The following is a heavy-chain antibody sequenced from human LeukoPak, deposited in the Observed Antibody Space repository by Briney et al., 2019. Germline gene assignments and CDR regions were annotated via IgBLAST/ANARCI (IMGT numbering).Heavy chain of an antibody. CDR3: ARGYCSSTSCYSSGMDV. J-gene: IGHJ6*02. Sequence: SVEVSCKACGGIFRSYAISWVRQAPGQGLEWMGRIIPIFGIANYAQKFQGRVSITADKSTSTAYMELSSLRSEDTAVYYCARGYCSSTSCYSSGMDVWGQGTTVTVSS. D-gene: IGHD2-2*01. CDR1: GGIFRSYA. V-gene: IGHV1-69*04. CDR2: IIPIFGIA.